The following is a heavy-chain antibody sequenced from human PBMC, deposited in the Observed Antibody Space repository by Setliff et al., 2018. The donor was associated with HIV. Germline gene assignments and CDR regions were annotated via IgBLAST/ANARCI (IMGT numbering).Heavy chain of an antibody. Sequence: SETLSLTCTVSGGSITSYYWSWIRQTPGKRLEYIGYIYYNGGTNYNPSLKSRVTISLGTSKNQFSLSLRSVTAADTAVYYCARPLTTSYNFWGDAFSIWGQGTMVTVSS. D-gene: IGHD3-3*01. J-gene: IGHJ3*02. CDR3: ARPLTTSYNFWGDAFSI. CDR2: IYYNGGT. CDR1: GGSITSYY. V-gene: IGHV4-59*01.